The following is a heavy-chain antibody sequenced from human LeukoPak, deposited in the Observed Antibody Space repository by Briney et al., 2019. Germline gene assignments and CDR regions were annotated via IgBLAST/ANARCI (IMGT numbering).Heavy chain of an antibody. D-gene: IGHD5-12*01. Sequence: SVKVSCKASGGTFSSYAISWVRQAPGQGLEWMGGIIPIFGTANYAQKFQGRVTITADKSTSTAYMELSSLRSEDTAVYYCARQLRFVSPCDYWGQGTLVTVSS. V-gene: IGHV1-69*06. CDR2: IIPIFGTA. CDR3: ARQLRFVSPCDY. J-gene: IGHJ4*02. CDR1: GGTFSSYA.